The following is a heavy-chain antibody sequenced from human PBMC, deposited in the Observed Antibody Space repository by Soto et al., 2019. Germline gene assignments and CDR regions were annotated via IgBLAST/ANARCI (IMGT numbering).Heavy chain of an antibody. Sequence: GGSLRLSCAASGFTFSSYAMHWVRQAPGKGLEWVAVISYDGSNKYYADSVKGRFTISRDNSKNTLYLQMNSLRAEDTAVYYCARGLGYSGYDRVRRYYGMDVWGQGTTVTVSS. CDR1: GFTFSSYA. CDR3: ARGLGYSGYDRVRRYYGMDV. J-gene: IGHJ6*02. CDR2: ISYDGSNK. D-gene: IGHD5-12*01. V-gene: IGHV3-30-3*01.